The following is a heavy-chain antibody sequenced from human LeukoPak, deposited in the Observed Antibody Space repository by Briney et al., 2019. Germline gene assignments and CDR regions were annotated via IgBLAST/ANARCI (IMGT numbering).Heavy chain of an antibody. V-gene: IGHV3-23*01. CDR2: ITASGGT. CDR3: AKRGRYYFDQ. Sequence: GGSLRLSCAASGFTFSSYAMSWVRQAPGKGLEWVSTITASGGTYYADSLKGRFTISRDTSKNTLYLQTNSLRAEDTAVYYCAKRGRYYFDQWGQGTLVTVSS. J-gene: IGHJ4*02. CDR1: GFTFSSYA.